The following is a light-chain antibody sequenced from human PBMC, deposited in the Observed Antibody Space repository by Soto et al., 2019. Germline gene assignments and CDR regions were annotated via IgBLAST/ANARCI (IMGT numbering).Light chain of an antibody. J-gene: IGLJ1*01. CDR2: DDN. V-gene: IGLV1-51*01. CDR3: GSWDSSLSAYV. Sequence: QSVLTQPPSVSAAPGQKVTISCSGSSSNIGGNSVSWYRQLPGTAPKLLIYDDNKRPSGIPDRFSGSKSGTSATLGITGFQTGDEADYYCGSWDSSLSAYVFGTGTKVTAL. CDR1: SSNIGGNS.